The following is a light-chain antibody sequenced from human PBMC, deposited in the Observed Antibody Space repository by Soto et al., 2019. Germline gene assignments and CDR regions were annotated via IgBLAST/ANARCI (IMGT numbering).Light chain of an antibody. V-gene: IGKV3-20*01. CDR1: QSVTSSY. CDR2: GAS. J-gene: IGKJ1*01. Sequence: EIVLTQSPATLSLSPGERATLSCRASQSVTSSYVAWYQQKPGQAPRLLIYGASSRATGIPDRFSGSGSGTDFTLTISRREPEDFAVYYCQQYGSSPPTFGQGTKGEFK. CDR3: QQYGSSPPT.